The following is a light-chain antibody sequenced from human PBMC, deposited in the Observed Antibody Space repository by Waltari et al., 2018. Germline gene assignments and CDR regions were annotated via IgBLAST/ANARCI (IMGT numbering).Light chain of an antibody. V-gene: IGKV1-39*01. CDR1: QSINRY. CDR3: QQYNNWPPYT. CDR2: AAS. J-gene: IGKJ2*01. Sequence: DIQITQSPSSLSASVGDRVTITCRASQSINRYLHWYQQKPGKAPKLLIYAASTRATGIPARFSGSGSGTEFTLTISSLQSEDFAVYYCQQYNNWPPYTFGQGTKLEIK.